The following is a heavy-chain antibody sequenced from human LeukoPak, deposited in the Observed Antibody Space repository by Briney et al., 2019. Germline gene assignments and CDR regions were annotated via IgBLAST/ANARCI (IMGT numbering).Heavy chain of an antibody. Sequence: SETLSLTCTVSGGSISNYYWSWIRQPPEKGLEWIGYIYYSGSTNYSPSLKSRVTISVDTSKNQFSLKLSSVTAADTAVYYCARDRGDGYNIFDYWGQGTLVTVSS. D-gene: IGHD5-24*01. V-gene: IGHV4-59*01. CDR1: GGSISNYY. CDR3: ARDRGDGYNIFDY. CDR2: IYYSGST. J-gene: IGHJ4*02.